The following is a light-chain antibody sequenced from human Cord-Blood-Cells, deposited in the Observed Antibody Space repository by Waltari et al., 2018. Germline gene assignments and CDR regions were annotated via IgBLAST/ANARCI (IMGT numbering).Light chain of an antibody. CDR2: AAS. Sequence: DIQLTQSPSFLSASVGDRVTITCRASQGISSYLAWYQQKPEKAPKLLIYAASTLQSGVPSRFSGSGSGTEFPLTISSLQPEDFATYYCQQLNSYPYTFGQGTKLEIK. CDR1: QGISSY. CDR3: QQLNSYPYT. V-gene: IGKV1-9*01. J-gene: IGKJ2*01.